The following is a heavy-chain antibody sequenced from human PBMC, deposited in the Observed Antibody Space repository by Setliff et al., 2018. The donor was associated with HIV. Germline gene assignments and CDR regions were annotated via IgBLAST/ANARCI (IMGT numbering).Heavy chain of an antibody. Sequence: PSETLSLTCTVSGGSISSSSYYWGWIRQPPGKGLEWLGSIYYSGSAYYNPSLKSRVTISVVTSKNQFSLKLSSVTAADTAVYYCARATVAIFGVVTAILHYFDYWGQGTLVTVSS. CDR1: GGSISSSSYY. CDR3: ARATVAIFGVVTAILHYFDY. D-gene: IGHD3-3*01. V-gene: IGHV4-39*07. CDR2: IYYSGSA. J-gene: IGHJ4*02.